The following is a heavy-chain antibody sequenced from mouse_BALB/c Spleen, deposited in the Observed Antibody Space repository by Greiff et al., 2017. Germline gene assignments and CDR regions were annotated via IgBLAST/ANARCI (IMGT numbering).Heavy chain of an antibody. J-gene: IGHJ2*01. CDR1: GYTFTSYW. V-gene: IGHV1-7*01. Sequence: VQLQESGAELAKPGASVKMSCKASGYTFTSYWMHWVKQRPGQGLEWIGYINPSTGYTEYNQKFKDKATLTADKSSSTAYMQLSSLTSEDSAVYYCAILWYFDYWGQGTTLTVSS. CDR3: AILWYFDY. CDR2: INPSTGYT. D-gene: IGHD1-1*02.